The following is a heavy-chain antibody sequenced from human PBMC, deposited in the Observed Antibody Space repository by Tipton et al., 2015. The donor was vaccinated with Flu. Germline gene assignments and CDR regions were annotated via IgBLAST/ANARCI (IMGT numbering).Heavy chain of an antibody. V-gene: IGHV3-48*03. CDR1: GFTFSSYE. D-gene: IGHD1-26*01. J-gene: IGHJ3*02. CDR2: ISSSGSTI. Sequence: QLVQSGGGLVQPGGSLRLSCAASGFTFSSYEMNWVRQAPGKGLEWVSYISSSGSTIYYADSVKGRFTISRDNAKNSLYLQMNSLRAEDTAVYYCAREGPLGCELPQGAFDIWGQGTTVTVSS. CDR3: AREGPLGCELPQGAFDI.